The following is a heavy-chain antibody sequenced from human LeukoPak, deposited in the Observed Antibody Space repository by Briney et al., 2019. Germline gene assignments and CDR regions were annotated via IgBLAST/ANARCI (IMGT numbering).Heavy chain of an antibody. D-gene: IGHD6-13*01. V-gene: IGHV4-59*02. Sequence: KPSETLSLTCTVSGDSVTTYYWSWIRQPPGKGLEWIGYIYYSGSTNYNPSLKSRVTISVDMSKSQFSLKLNSVTAADTAVYYCARGRAAAGTPVDYWGQGILVTVSS. CDR3: ARGRAAAGTPVDY. CDR2: IYYSGST. CDR1: GDSVTTYY. J-gene: IGHJ4*02.